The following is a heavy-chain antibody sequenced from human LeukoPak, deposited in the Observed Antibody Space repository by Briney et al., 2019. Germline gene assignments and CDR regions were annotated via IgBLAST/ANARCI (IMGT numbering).Heavy chain of an antibody. CDR3: ARAVPVDGSGSYSPFDY. J-gene: IGHJ4*02. V-gene: IGHV4-34*01. CDR2: INHSGST. Sequence: SETLSLTCTVSGASISSYYWSWIRQPPGKGLEWIGEINHSGSTNYNPSLKSRVTISVDPSKNQFSLKLSSVTAADTAVYYCARAVPVDGSGSYSPFDYWGQGTLVTVSS. D-gene: IGHD3-10*01. CDR1: GASISSYY.